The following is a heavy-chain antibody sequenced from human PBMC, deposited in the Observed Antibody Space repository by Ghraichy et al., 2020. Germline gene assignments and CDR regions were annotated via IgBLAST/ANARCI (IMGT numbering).Heavy chain of an antibody. Sequence: ASVKVSCKASGYTFTSYGISWVRQAPGQGLEWMGWISAYNGNTNYAQKLQGRVTMTTDTSTSTAYMELRSLRSDDTAVYYCARGWRSGGSLGAFDIWGQGTMVTVSS. J-gene: IGHJ3*02. CDR1: GYTFTSYG. CDR3: ARGWRSGGSLGAFDI. V-gene: IGHV1-18*01. CDR2: ISAYNGNT. D-gene: IGHD2-15*01.